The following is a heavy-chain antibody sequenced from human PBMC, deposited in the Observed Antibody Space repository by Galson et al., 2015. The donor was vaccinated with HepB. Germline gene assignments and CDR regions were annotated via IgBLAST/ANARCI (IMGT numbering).Heavy chain of an antibody. CDR1: GGTFSNYA. D-gene: IGHD2-2*02. Sequence: SVKVSCKASGGTFSNYAISWVRQAPGQGLEWMGGIIPIFNTANYAQKFQGRVTITADESTTTAYMELSSLSSEDTAVYYCARDPPPPYCSSASCYTYNGMDVWGQGTTVTVSS. J-gene: IGHJ6*02. V-gene: IGHV1-69*13. CDR3: ARDPPPPYCSSASCYTYNGMDV. CDR2: IIPIFNTA.